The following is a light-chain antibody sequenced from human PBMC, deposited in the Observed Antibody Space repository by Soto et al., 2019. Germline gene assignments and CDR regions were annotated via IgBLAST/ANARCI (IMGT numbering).Light chain of an antibody. CDR3: LQYHNLWA. J-gene: IGKJ1*01. CDR2: RAS. CDR1: QSIRSN. V-gene: IGKV3-15*01. Sequence: EIVMTQSPDTLSVSPGEGATLSCRVSQSIRSNLAWYQQRPGQAPRLLIYRASTRAPGIPARFSGSGCGTEFTLTISSLQSEDFTVYSCLQYHNLWAFGQGTKVDIK.